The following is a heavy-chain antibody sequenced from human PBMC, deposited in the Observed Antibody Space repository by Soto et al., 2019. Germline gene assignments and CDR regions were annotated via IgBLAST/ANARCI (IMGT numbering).Heavy chain of an antibody. D-gene: IGHD6-6*01. CDR1: GYTFTSYG. CDR3: ARDSSHRKYSSFSG. Sequence: GASVKVSCKASGYTFTSYGISWVRQAPGQGLEWMGWISAYNGNTNYAQRLQGRVTMTTDTSTSTAYMELRSLRSDDTAVYYCARDSSHRKYSSFSGWGQGTLVTVSS. CDR2: ISAYNGNT. V-gene: IGHV1-18*01. J-gene: IGHJ4*02.